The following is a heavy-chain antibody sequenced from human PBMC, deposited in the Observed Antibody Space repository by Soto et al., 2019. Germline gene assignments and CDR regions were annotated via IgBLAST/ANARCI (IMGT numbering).Heavy chain of an antibody. V-gene: IGHV4-59*01. CDR2: IYYSGST. D-gene: IGHD3-10*01. CDR1: DGSISSYY. Sequence: SETLSLTCTVSDGSISSYYWSWIRQPPGKGLEWIGYIYYSGSTNYNPSLKSRVTISVDTSKNQFSLKLSSVTAADTAVYYCARAVYYGSGSTITFDYWCQGTLVTLSS. CDR3: ARAVYYGSGSTITFDY. J-gene: IGHJ4*02.